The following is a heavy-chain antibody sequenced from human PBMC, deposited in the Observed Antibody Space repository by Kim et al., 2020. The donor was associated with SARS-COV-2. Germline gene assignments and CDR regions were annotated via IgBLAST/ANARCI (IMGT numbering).Heavy chain of an antibody. J-gene: IGHJ4*02. CDR2: IYYSGST. D-gene: IGHD3-10*01. Sequence: SETLSLTCTVSGGSISSGGYYWSWIRQHPGKGLEWIGYIYYSGSTYYNPSLKSRVTISVDTSKNQFSLKLSSVTAADTAVYYCARTSDGGMVRGVIITYYFDYWGQGTLVTVSS. CDR3: ARTSDGGMVRGVIITYYFDY. V-gene: IGHV4-31*03. CDR1: GGSISSGGYY.